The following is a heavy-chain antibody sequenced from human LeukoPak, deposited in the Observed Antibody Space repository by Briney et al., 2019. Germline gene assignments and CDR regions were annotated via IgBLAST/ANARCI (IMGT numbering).Heavy chain of an antibody. CDR2: IYTSGST. CDR1: GGSISSGSYY. J-gene: IGHJ3*02. D-gene: IGHD3-22*01. CDR3: AREGYYYDSSGYYCADAFDI. Sequence: SQTLSLTCTVSGGSISSGSYYWSWIRQPAGQGLEWIGRIYTSGSTNYNPSLKSRVTISVDTSKDQFSLKLSSVTAADTAVYYCAREGYYYDSSGYYCADAFDIWGQGTMVTVSS. V-gene: IGHV4-61*02.